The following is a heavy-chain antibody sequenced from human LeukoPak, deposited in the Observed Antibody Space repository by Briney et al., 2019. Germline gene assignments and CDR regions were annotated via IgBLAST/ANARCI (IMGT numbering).Heavy chain of an antibody. CDR3: ARGRIAAADYYFDY. V-gene: IGHV3-21*01. D-gene: IGHD6-13*01. CDR1: GFTFSSYS. CDR2: ISSSSSYI. J-gene: IGHJ4*02. Sequence: PGGSLRLSCAASGFTFSSYSMNWVRQAPGKGLEWVSSISSSSSYIYYADSVKGRFTISRDNAKNSLYLQMNSLRAEDTAVYYCARGRIAAADYYFDYWGQGTLVTVSS.